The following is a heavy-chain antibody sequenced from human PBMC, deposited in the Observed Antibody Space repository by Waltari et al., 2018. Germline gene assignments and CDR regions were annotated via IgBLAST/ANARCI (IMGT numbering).Heavy chain of an antibody. V-gene: IGHV4-4*02. CDR2: ISHSATT. Sequence: QLQESGPGLVQPSGTLSLTCAVSGASFSSSVWWIGVRQPPGKGLEWIGEISHSATTNHSPSLRSRVTISMDKSKNQISLDLTSVTASDTAVYYCASGGVRNFDWAWGQGTLVTVSS. D-gene: IGHD3-9*01. CDR3: ASGGVRNFDWA. CDR1: GASFSSSVW. J-gene: IGHJ5*02.